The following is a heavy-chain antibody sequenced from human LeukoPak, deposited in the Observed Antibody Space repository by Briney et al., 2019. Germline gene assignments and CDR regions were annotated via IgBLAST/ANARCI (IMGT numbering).Heavy chain of an antibody. CDR3: ARYRRYTSWSFSHDAFDI. Sequence: GDSLKISCKGSGYTFTTYWIGWGRQMPGHGLEWMVFIHPVDSDTKYSPSFQGQVTISADRSISAAYLQWNNLKASDTAMYYCARYRRYTSWSFSHDAFDIWGQGTTVTVSS. J-gene: IGHJ3*02. D-gene: IGHD6-6*01. V-gene: IGHV5-51*01. CDR1: GYTFTTYW. CDR2: IHPVDSDT.